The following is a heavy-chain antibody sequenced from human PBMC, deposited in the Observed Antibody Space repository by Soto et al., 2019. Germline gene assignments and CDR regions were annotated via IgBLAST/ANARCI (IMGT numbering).Heavy chain of an antibody. Sequence: GGSLRLSCAASGFTFSSYSMSWVRQAPGKGLEWVSGISGSGISTHYADSVKGRFTVSRDNSKNTLYLQMSSLRAEDTAVYNCAKEPVGPDWYFDLWGRGTLVTVSS. CDR2: ISGSGIST. V-gene: IGHV3-23*01. CDR1: GFTFSSYS. J-gene: IGHJ2*01. CDR3: AKEPVGPDWYFDL.